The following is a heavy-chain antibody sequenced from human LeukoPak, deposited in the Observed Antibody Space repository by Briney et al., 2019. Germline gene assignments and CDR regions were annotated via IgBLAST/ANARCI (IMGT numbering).Heavy chain of an antibody. Sequence: GGPLRLPCTVSGFSFRSCIMHWVGQAPGKGLDGVAVIPYDGSDAFYTGSARGRFLISRDNSENTLYLPMNNLGGEDTAGYYCARDKGTSWNSRKSPFDMWGPGTRVTVPP. CDR3: ARDKGTSWNSRKSPFDM. CDR1: GFSFRSCI. D-gene: IGHD1-7*01. J-gene: IGHJ3*02. CDR2: IPYDGSDA. V-gene: IGHV3-30*10.